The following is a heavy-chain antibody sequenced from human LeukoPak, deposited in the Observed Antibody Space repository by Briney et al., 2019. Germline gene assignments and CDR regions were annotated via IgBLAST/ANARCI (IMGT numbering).Heavy chain of an antibody. J-gene: IGHJ4*02. D-gene: IGHD1-26*01. CDR1: GYTFTGHY. CDR3: ARDLFSGGSYYLTGGGQYNY. V-gene: IGHV1-2*02. CDR2: INPNSGGT. Sequence: GASVKVSCKASGYTFTGHYMHWVRQAPGQGLEWMGWINPNSGGTNYAQKFQGRVTMTRDTSISTAYMELSRLRSDDTAVYYCARDLFSGGSYYLTGGGQYNYWGQGTLVTVSS.